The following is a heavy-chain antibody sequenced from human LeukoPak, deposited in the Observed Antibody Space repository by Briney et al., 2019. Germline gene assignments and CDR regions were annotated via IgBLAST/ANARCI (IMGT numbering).Heavy chain of an antibody. CDR2: IYYSGST. V-gene: IGHV4-59*01. Sequence: SETLSLTCTVSGGSLSSYYWSWIRQPPGKGLEWIGYIYYSGSTNYNPSLKSRVTISVGTSKNQFSLKLSSVTAADTAVYYCARDRGGVMDYWGQGTLVTVSS. CDR3: ARDRGGVMDY. CDR1: GGSLSSYY. D-gene: IGHD2-8*02. J-gene: IGHJ4*02.